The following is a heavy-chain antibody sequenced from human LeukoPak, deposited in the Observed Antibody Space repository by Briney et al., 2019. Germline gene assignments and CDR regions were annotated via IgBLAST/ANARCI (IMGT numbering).Heavy chain of an antibody. CDR3: ARAPYCSSTSCQRFAFEY. V-gene: IGHV4-34*01. CDR2: INHSGST. CDR1: GGSFSGYY. J-gene: IGHJ4*02. D-gene: IGHD2-2*01. Sequence: SETLPLTSAVYGGSFSGYYRSWIRQPPGKGQEWIGEINHSGSTNYNPSLKSRVTISVDTSKNQFCLKLSSVTAADTGVYYCARAPYCSSTSCQRFAFEYWGQGTLVTVSS.